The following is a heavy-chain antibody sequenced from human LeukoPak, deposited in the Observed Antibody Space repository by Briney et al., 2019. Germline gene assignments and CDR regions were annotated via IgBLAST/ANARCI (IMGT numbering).Heavy chain of an antibody. D-gene: IGHD3-22*01. Sequence: SETLSLTCAVYGGSFSGYYWSWIRQPPGKGLEWIGEINHSGSTNYNPSLKSRVTISVDTSKNQFSLKLSSVTAADTAVYYCARNPRYYYDSSGLSPWGQGTLVTASS. CDR1: GGSFSGYY. CDR2: INHSGST. CDR3: ARNPRYYYDSSGLSP. V-gene: IGHV4-34*01. J-gene: IGHJ5*02.